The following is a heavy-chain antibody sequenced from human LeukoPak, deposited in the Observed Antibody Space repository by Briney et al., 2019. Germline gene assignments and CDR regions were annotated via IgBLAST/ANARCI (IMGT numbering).Heavy chain of an antibody. D-gene: IGHD3-16*02. J-gene: IGHJ6*03. CDR3: TTKEESYYDYVWGSYRYTMDYYYYMDV. V-gene: IGHV3-15*01. CDR1: GFTFSNAW. Sequence: TGGSLRLSCAASGFTFSNAWMSWVRQAPGKGLEWVGRIKSKTDGGTTDYAAPVKGRFTISRDDSKNTLYLQMNSLKTEDTAVYYCTTKEESYYDYVWGSYRYTMDYYYYMDVWGKGTTVTVSS. CDR2: IKSKTDGGTT.